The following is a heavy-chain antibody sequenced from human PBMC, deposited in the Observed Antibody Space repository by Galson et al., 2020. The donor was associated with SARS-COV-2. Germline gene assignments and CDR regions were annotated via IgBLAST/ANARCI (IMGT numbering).Heavy chain of an antibody. CDR1: GYTFTSYG. V-gene: IGHV1-18*01. Sequence: ASVKVSCKASGYTFTSYGISWVRQAPGQGLEWMGWISAYNGNTNYAQKLQGSVTMTTDTSTSTAYMELRSLRSDDTAVYYCAREMVIYYDSSGSPRSYYYGMDVWGQGTTVTVSS. D-gene: IGHD3-22*01. CDR3: AREMVIYYDSSGSPRSYYYGMDV. CDR2: ISAYNGNT. J-gene: IGHJ6*02.